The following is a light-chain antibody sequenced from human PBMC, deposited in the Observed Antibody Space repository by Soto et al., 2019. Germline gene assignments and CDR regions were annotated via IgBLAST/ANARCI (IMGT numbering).Light chain of an antibody. CDR2: GAS. J-gene: IGKJ1*01. CDR3: QQYGRSPPVK. V-gene: IGKV3-20*01. Sequence: EIVLTQSPGTLSLSPGARATLSCRASQTVSSSYLAWYQQKPGQAPRLLIYGASTRAAGIPDRFSGSGSGTDFTLIISRQEPEDFAVYYCQQYGRSPPVKFGQGTKVEIK. CDR1: QTVSSSY.